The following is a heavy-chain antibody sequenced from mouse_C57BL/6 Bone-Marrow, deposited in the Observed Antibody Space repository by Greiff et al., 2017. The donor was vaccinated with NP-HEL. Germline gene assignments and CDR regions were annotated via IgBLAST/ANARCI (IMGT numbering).Heavy chain of an antibody. CDR2: INPGSGGT. Sequence: QVQLQQSGAELVRPGTSVKVSCKAPGYAFTNYLIEWVKQRPGQGLEWIGVINPGSGGTNYNEKFKGKATLTADKSSSTAYMQLSSLTSEDSAVYFCARRSYGSSFDYWGQGTTLTVSS. CDR1: GYAFTNYL. V-gene: IGHV1-54*01. J-gene: IGHJ2*01. D-gene: IGHD1-1*01. CDR3: ARRSYGSSFDY.